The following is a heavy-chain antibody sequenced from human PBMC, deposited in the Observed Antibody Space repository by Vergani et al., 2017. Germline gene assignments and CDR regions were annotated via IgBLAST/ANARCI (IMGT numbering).Heavy chain of an antibody. Sequence: EVQLVESGGGLVQPGGSLRLSCAASGFTFSSYWMSWVRQAPGKGLEWVANIKQDGSEKYYVDSVKGRFTISRDNAKNSLYLQMNSLRAEDTAVYYCAKDLAGCSSTSCDSRFDPWGQGTLVTVSS. CDR3: AKDLAGCSSTSCDSRFDP. V-gene: IGHV3-7*01. J-gene: IGHJ5*02. D-gene: IGHD2-2*01. CDR1: GFTFSSYW. CDR2: IKQDGSEK.